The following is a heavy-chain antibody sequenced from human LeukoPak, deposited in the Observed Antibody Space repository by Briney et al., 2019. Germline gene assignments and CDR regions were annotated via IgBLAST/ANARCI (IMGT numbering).Heavy chain of an antibody. CDR2: INHSGST. CDR1: GDSISTYY. Sequence: PSETLSLTCTVSGDSISTYYWSWIRQPPGKGLEWIGEINHSGSTNYNPSLKSRVSISVDSSKNQFSLKVSSVTAADTAVYYCARGSDTAAGFYWGQGTLVTVSS. CDR3: ARGSDTAAGFY. D-gene: IGHD6-13*01. J-gene: IGHJ4*02. V-gene: IGHV4-34*01.